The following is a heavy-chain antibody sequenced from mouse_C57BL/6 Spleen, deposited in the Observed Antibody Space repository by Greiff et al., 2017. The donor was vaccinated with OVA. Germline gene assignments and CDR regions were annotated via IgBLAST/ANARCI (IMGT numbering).Heavy chain of an antibody. V-gene: IGHV1-18*01. Sequence: EVQRVESGPELVKPGASVKIPCKASGYTFTDYNMDWVKQSHGKSLEWIGDINPNNGGTIYNQKFKGKATLTVDKSSSTAYMELRSLTSEDTAVYYCARSIYYGNLYYFDYWGQGTTLTVSS. CDR1: GYTFTDYN. CDR3: ARSIYYGNLYYFDY. J-gene: IGHJ2*01. CDR2: INPNNGGT. D-gene: IGHD2-1*01.